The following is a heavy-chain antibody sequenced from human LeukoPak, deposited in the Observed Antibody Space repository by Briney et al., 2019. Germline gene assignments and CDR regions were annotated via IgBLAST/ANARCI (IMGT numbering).Heavy chain of an antibody. D-gene: IGHD2-8*01. CDR3: AKDTSIGKYCTNGVCSPFNY. CDR2: ISDSGDYT. J-gene: IGHJ4*02. Sequence: GGSLTLSCAGSGFTFSSYAMSWVRQAPGQGLEWVSVISDSGDYTSYADSVRGRFTISRDNSRNTLYLQMISLRPEDTAVYYCAKDTSIGKYCTNGVCSPFNYWGQGTLVTVSS. V-gene: IGHV3-23*01. CDR1: GFTFSSYA.